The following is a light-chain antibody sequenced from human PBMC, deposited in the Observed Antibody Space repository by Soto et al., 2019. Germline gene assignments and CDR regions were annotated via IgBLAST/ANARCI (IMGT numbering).Light chain of an antibody. Sequence: EIVLTQSPGPLSLSPGERATLSCRSSQSVSSSYLAWYQQKPGQAPRLLIYGASSRATGIPDRFSGSGSGTDCTLTISRLEPEDFAVYYCQQYGSSPPTFGQGTRLEIK. J-gene: IGKJ5*01. V-gene: IGKV3-20*01. CDR3: QQYGSSPPT. CDR2: GAS. CDR1: QSVSSSY.